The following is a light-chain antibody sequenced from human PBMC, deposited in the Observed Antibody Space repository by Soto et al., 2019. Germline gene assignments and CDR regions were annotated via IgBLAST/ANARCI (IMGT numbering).Light chain of an antibody. CDR3: VQATQLPYT. Sequence: DIVMTQTPLSSPVTLGQPASISCRSSQSLVYTDGNTYLSWLQQRPGQPPRLLIYRISTRFSGVPDRFSGSGAGTDFTLKISRVEAEDVGVYYCVQATQLPYTFGQGTKLEIK. V-gene: IGKV2-24*01. CDR1: QSLVYTDGNTY. J-gene: IGKJ2*01. CDR2: RIS.